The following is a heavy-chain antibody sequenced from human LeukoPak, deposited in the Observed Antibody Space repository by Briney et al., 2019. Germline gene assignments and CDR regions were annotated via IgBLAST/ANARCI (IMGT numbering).Heavy chain of an antibody. CDR3: AESAGIRFSGSPNDAFDI. D-gene: IGHD1-26*01. V-gene: IGHV1-2*02. CDR1: GYTFTAHY. Sequence: ASVKVSCKASGYTFTAHYLHWVRQAPGQGLEWMGWINPNTGGAKYAQKFQGRVTMTRDTSISTAYMELSRLRYDDAAVYYCAESAGIRFSGSPNDAFDIWGQGTMVTVSS. J-gene: IGHJ3*02. CDR2: INPNTGGA.